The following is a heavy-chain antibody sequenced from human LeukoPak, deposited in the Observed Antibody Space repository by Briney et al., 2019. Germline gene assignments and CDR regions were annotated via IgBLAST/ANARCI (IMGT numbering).Heavy chain of an antibody. CDR3: AITKSIAVTGPDAFDI. CDR1: GYTFTSYG. Sequence: GASVKVSCKASGYTFTSYGISWVRQAPGQGLEWMGWISAYNGNTNYAQKLQGRVTMTTDTSTSTAYMELRSLRSDDTAMYYCAITKSIAVTGPDAFDIWGQGTMVTVSS. CDR2: ISAYNGNT. J-gene: IGHJ3*02. V-gene: IGHV1-18*01. D-gene: IGHD6-19*01.